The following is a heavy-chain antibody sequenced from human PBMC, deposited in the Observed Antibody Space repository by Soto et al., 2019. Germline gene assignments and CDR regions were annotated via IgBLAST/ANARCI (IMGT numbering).Heavy chain of an antibody. Sequence: PGESLKISCKGSGYSFTSYWIGWVRQMPGKGLEWMGIIYPGDSDTRYSPSFQGQVTISADKSISTAYLQWSSLKASDTAMYYCARLPPRYSDSSGYYYFDYWGQGTLATVSS. CDR3: ARLPPRYSDSSGYYYFDY. V-gene: IGHV5-51*01. D-gene: IGHD3-22*01. CDR2: IYPGDSDT. CDR1: GYSFTSYW. J-gene: IGHJ4*02.